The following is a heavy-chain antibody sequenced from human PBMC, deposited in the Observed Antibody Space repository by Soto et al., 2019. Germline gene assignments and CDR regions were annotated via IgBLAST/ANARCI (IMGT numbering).Heavy chain of an antibody. J-gene: IGHJ3*02. CDR2: IYPGDSDP. CDR3: ENKTATSQDAFDI. CDR1: GYIFTAYW. V-gene: IGHV5-51*01. Sequence: GESLKITCKGSGYIFTAYWIGWVRQMPGKGLEWMGIIYPGDSDPRYSPSLQGQVTISADKSINTAYLQWSSLKASDNAMYYCENKTATSQDAFDIWGLGTMVTVSS.